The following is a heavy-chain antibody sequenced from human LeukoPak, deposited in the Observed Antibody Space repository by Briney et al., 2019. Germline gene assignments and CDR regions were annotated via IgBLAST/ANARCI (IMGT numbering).Heavy chain of an antibody. J-gene: IGHJ6*03. CDR2: INWNGGST. D-gene: IGHD6-19*01. Sequence: PGGSLRLSCAASGFTFDDYGMSWVRQAPGKGLEWVSGINWNGGSTGYADSVKGRFTISRDNAKNSLYLQMNSLRAEDTALYYCARDRWYSSGWWDYYYYYYMDVWGKGTTVTVSS. CDR1: GFTFDDYG. CDR3: ARDRWYSSGWWDYYYYYYMDV. V-gene: IGHV3-20*04.